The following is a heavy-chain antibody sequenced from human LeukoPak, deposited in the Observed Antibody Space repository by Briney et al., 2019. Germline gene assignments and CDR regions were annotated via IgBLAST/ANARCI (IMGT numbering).Heavy chain of an antibody. CDR3: ARGTVDTAMVKESTNWFDP. Sequence: ASVKVSCKASGYTFTSYGISWVRQAPGQGLEWMGWISAYNGNTNYAQKLRGRVTMTTDTSTSTAYMELRSLRSDDTAVYYCARGTVDTAMVKESTNWFDPWGQGTLVTVSS. CDR1: GYTFTSYG. J-gene: IGHJ5*02. D-gene: IGHD5-18*01. V-gene: IGHV1-18*01. CDR2: ISAYNGNT.